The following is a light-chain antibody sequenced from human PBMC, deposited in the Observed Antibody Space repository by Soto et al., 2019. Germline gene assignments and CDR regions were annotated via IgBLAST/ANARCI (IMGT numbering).Light chain of an antibody. J-gene: IGKJ1*01. V-gene: IGKV3-11*01. Sequence: EIVLTQSPATLSLSPGERATLSCRASQNFYRYLSCYQHKPGQAPRLLIYDASNRATGVPARFSGSGSGTDFTLTISRLEPEDFAVYYCQQYGSSGTFGQGTKVDIK. CDR1: QNFYRY. CDR3: QQYGSSGT. CDR2: DAS.